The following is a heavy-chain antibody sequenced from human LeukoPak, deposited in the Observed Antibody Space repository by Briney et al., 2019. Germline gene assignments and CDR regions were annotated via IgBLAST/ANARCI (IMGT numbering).Heavy chain of an antibody. CDR2: IWYDGSNK. CDR3: ARGFDY. J-gene: IGHJ4*02. CDR1: GFTFSSYG. Sequence: PGGSPRLSCAASGFTFSSYGMHWVRQAPGKGLEWVAVIWYDGSNKYYADSVKGRFTISRDNSKNSLYLQMNSLRVEDTAVYYCARGFDYWGQGTLVTVSS. V-gene: IGHV3-33*01.